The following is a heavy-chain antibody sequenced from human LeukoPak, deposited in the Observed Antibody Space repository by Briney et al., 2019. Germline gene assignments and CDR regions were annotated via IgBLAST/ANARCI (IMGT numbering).Heavy chain of an antibody. CDR2: ISAYNGNT. V-gene: IGHV1-18*04. D-gene: IGHD3-10*01. CDR1: GYTFTSYG. CDR3: ARDSLWFGELHHDY. Sequence: ASVKVSCEASGYTFTSYGISWVRQAPGQGLEWMGWISAYNGNTNYAQKLQGRVTMTTDTSTSTAYMELRSLRSDDTAVYYCARDSLWFGELHHDYWGQGTLVTVSS. J-gene: IGHJ4*02.